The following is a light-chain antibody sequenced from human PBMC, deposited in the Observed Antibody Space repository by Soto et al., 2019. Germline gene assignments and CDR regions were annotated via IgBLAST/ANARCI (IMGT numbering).Light chain of an antibody. CDR2: KAS. V-gene: IGKV1-5*03. CDR3: QHYNSYSEA. Sequence: DIQMTQSPSTLFGSVGDRVTITCRASQTISSWLAWYQQKPGKAPKLLIYKASTLKSGVPSRFSGSGSGTEFTLTISSLQHDDFGTYYCQHYNSYSEALGHGTKVDIK. CDR1: QTISSW. J-gene: IGKJ1*01.